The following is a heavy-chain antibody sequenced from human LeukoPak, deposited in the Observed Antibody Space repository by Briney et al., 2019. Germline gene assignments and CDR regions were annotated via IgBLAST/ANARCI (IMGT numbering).Heavy chain of an antibody. J-gene: IGHJ3*02. D-gene: IGHD3-22*01. V-gene: IGHV1-24*01. CDR2: FDPEDGET. CDR3: ATDGYYYDSSGYFYRGTKNAFDI. CDR1: GYTLTELS. Sequence: ASVKVSCKVSGYTLTELSIHWVRQAPGKGLEWMGGFDPEDGETIYAQKFQGRVTMTEDTSTDTAYMELSSLRSEDTAVYYCATDGYYYDSSGYFYRGTKNAFDIWGQGTMVTVSS.